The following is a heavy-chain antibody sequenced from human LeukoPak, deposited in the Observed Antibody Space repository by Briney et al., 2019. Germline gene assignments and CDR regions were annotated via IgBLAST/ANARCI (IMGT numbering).Heavy chain of an antibody. CDR2: IYYSGST. D-gene: IGHD3-22*01. CDR3: ARVTAYDGSGYYKYYFDY. CDR1: GGSISSSSYY. Sequence: PSXXLSLTCTVSGGSISSSSYYWGWIRQPPGKGLEWIGSIYYSGSTYYNPSLKSRFTISVDRAKNKLSRKLRYVTAADTAVYYCARVTAYDGSGYYKYYFDYWGQGTLVTVSS. J-gene: IGHJ4*02. V-gene: IGHV4-39*01.